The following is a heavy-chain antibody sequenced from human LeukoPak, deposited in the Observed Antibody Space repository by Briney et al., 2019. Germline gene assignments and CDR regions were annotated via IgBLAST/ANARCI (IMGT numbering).Heavy chain of an antibody. CDR1: GGSFSGYY. CDR3: ARRRITIFGVVIYNWLDP. J-gene: IGHJ5*02. CDR2: INHSGST. D-gene: IGHD3-3*01. V-gene: IGHV4-34*01. Sequence: PSETLSLTCAVYGGSFSGYYWSWIRKPPGQGLEWIGEINHSGSTNYNPSLKSRVTISVDTSKNQFSLKLSSVTAADTAVYYCARRRITIFGVVIYNWLDPWGQGTLVTVSS.